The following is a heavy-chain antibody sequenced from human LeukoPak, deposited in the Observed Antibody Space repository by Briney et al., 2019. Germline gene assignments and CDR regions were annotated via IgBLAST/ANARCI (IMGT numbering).Heavy chain of an antibody. V-gene: IGHV5-10-1*01. D-gene: IGHD6-19*01. CDR1: GYSFTSYW. CDR3: ASTEQWLAPLDY. J-gene: IGHJ4*02. Sequence: GESLKISCKGSGYSFTSYWSSWVRQMPGKGLEWMGRFDPSDSYTNYSPSFQGHVTISADKSISTAYLQWSSLKASDTAMYYCASTEQWLAPLDYWGQGTLVTVSS. CDR2: FDPSDSYT.